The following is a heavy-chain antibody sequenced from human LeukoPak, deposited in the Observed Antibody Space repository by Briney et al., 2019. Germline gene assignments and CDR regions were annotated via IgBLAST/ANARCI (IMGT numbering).Heavy chain of an antibody. J-gene: IGHJ4*02. D-gene: IGHD1-26*01. V-gene: IGHV4-61*02. CDR2: IYTSEST. CDR3: ARESLGPPYYFDY. CDR1: GASISSGTDY. Sequence: PSQTLSLTCNVSGASISSGTDYWSWIRQPAGKGLEWIGRIYTSESTKYNPSLKSRVTISIDTSKNQFSLKLTSVTAADAAVYYCARESLGPPYYFDYWGQGTLVTVSS.